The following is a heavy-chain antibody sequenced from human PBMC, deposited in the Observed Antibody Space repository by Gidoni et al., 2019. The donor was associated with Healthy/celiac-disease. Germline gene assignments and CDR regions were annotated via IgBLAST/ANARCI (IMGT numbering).Heavy chain of an antibody. Sequence: QVQLVESGGGVVQPGRSLRLSCAASGFTFSSYAMHWVRQAPGKGLEWVAVISYDGSNKYYADSVKGRFTISRDNSKNTLYLQMNSLRAEDTAVYYCARDRITIFGVVINPLSDYWGQGTLVTVSS. CDR2: ISYDGSNK. CDR1: GFTFSSYA. J-gene: IGHJ4*02. V-gene: IGHV3-30-3*01. CDR3: ARDRITIFGVVINPLSDY. D-gene: IGHD3-3*01.